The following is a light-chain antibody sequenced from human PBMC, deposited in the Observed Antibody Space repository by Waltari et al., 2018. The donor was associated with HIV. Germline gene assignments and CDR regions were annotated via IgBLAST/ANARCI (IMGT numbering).Light chain of an antibody. J-gene: IGKJ3*01. Sequence: IQLTQSPSSLSASLADNVTITCRPSHNISGFLNWYQQKPGKAPKLLVVATSSLQSGVPSRFKGSASGIDFSLSINSLHPEDFATYYCQQSFSGFSFGPGT. CDR1: HNISGF. CDR2: ATS. V-gene: IGKV1-39*01. CDR3: QQSFSGFS.